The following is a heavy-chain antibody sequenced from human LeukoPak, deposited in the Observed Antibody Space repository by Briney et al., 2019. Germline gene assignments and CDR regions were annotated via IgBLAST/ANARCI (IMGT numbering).Heavy chain of an antibody. CDR1: GFTFSSYG. CDR3: AKGPALYGDYAGVDY. CDR2: IRYDGSNK. Sequence: GGSLRLSCAASGFTFSSYGMHWVRQAPGKGLEWVAFIRYDGSNKYYADSVKGRFTISRDNSKNTLYLQMNSLRAEDTAVYYCAKGPALYGDYAGVDYWGQGTLVTVSS. D-gene: IGHD4-17*01. V-gene: IGHV3-30*02. J-gene: IGHJ4*02.